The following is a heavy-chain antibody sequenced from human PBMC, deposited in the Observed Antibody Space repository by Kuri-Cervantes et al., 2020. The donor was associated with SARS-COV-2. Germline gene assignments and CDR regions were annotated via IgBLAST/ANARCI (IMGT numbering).Heavy chain of an antibody. J-gene: IGHJ4*02. V-gene: IGHV1-46*03. D-gene: IGHD2-2*01. CDR2: INPSGGST. CDR3: ARGFIDIVVVPAAPGRHFDY. CDR1: GCTFTSYC. Sequence: ASVKVSCKASGCTFTSYCMHWVRQAPGQGLEWMGIINPSGGSTSYAQKFQGRVTMTRDTSTSTVYMELSSLRSEDTAVYYCARGFIDIVVVPAAPGRHFDYWGQGTLVTVSS.